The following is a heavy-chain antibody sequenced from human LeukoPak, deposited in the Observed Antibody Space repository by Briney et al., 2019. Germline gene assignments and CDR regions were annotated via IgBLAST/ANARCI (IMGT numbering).Heavy chain of an antibody. V-gene: IGHV4-39*01. CDR1: GGSISSSSYY. CDR3: ARGRGGYSGYRYFFDY. CDR2: IYYSGST. Sequence: PSETLSLTCTVSGGSISSSSYYWGWIRQPPGKGLEWIGSIYYSGSTYYNPSLKSRVTISVDTSKNQFSLKLSSVTAADTAVYFCARGRGGYSGYRYFFDYWGQGTLATVSS. J-gene: IGHJ4*02. D-gene: IGHD5-12*01.